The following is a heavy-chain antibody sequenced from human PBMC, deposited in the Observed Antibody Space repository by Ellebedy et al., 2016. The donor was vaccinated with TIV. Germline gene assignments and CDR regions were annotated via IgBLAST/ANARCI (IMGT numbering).Heavy chain of an antibody. CDR2: ISGRGGNI. Sequence: GESLKISCVASGFSFSTFAMIWVRQRPGKGLEWVSDISGRGGNIHYADSVKGRFTIPRDNSKNTLFLQITNLRVNDTAVYYCAKDFNWYSGYWGPGTLVTVSS. CDR1: GFSFSTFA. CDR3: AKDFNWYSGY. V-gene: IGHV3-23*01. D-gene: IGHD2-21*01. J-gene: IGHJ4*02.